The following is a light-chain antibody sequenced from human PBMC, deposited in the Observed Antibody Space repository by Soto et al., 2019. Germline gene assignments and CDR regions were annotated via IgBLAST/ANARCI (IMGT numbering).Light chain of an antibody. Sequence: EIVLTLSTVTLSLSPGERATLSCRSSQSFSDYLAWYQQKPGQAPRLLIYDASTRATGIPARFRGSGSGTDFTLTISSLEPEDFAVYYCQLRNNWPPSITFGQGTRLEIK. CDR2: DAS. CDR3: QLRNNWPPSIT. J-gene: IGKJ5*01. CDR1: QSFSDY. V-gene: IGKV3-11*01.